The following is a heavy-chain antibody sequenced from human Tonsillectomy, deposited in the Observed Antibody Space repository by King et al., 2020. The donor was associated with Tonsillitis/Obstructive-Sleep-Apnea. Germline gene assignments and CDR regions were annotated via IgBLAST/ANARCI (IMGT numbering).Heavy chain of an antibody. CDR3: ARGYCSSTSCYTSDWFDP. CDR2: IYHSGST. J-gene: IGHJ5*02. Sequence: QLQESGPGLVKPSGTLSLTCAVSGGSISSSNWWSWVRQPPGKGLEWIGEIYHSGSTNYNPSLKSRVTISVDKSKNQFSLKLSSVTAAEPAVYYCARGYCSSTSCYTSDWFDPWGQGTLVTVSS. D-gene: IGHD2-2*02. CDR1: GGSISSSNW. V-gene: IGHV4-4*02.